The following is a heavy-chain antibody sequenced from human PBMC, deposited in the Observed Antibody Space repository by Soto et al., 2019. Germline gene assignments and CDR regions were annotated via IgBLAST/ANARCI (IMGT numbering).Heavy chain of an antibody. CDR1: GFTFSSYW. CDR2: INSDGSST. Sequence: PGRYLGLSCAASGFTFSSYWMHWVRQAPGQGLVWVSRINSDGSSTSYADSVKGRFTISRDNAKNTLYLQMNSLRAEDTAVYYCGRDRLYRRSFSPFAPCAQGTMVTVSS. V-gene: IGHV3-74*01. D-gene: IGHD2-2*02. CDR3: GRDRLYRRSFSPFAP. J-gene: IGHJ5*02.